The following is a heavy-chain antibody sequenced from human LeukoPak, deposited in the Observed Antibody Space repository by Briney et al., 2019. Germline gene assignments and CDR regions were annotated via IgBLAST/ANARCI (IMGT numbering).Heavy chain of an antibody. CDR1: GYSFNNYW. Sequence: RGESLKISCECSGYSFNNYWIVWVRHMPGEGLEWMGIIYPGDSDTRYSPSFQGLVTISVDKSISTAYLQWSSLKASDTAMYYCARRLTRATFDYWGQGTLVTVSS. D-gene: IGHD4-11*01. J-gene: IGHJ4*02. CDR3: ARRLTRATFDY. V-gene: IGHV5-51*01. CDR2: IYPGDSDT.